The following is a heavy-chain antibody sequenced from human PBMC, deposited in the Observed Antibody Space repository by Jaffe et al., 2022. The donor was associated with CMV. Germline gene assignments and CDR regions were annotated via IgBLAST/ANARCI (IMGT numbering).Heavy chain of an antibody. CDR1: GFTFSNAW. D-gene: IGHD4-17*01. Sequence: EVQLVESGGGLVKPGGSLRLSCAASGFTFSNAWMSWVRQAPGKGLEWVGRIKSKTDGGTTDYAAPVKGRFTISRDDSKNTLYLQMNSLKTEDTAVYYCTTTHDRYGDEGALGYYYYYMDVWGKGTTVTVSS. J-gene: IGHJ6*03. CDR3: TTTHDRYGDEGALGYYYYYMDV. CDR2: IKSKTDGGTT. V-gene: IGHV3-15*01.